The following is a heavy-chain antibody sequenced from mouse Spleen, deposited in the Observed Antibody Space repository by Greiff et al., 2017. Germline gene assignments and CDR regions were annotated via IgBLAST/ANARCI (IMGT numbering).Heavy chain of an antibody. CDR2: INPGSGGT. V-gene: IGHV1-54*01. Sequence: QVQLQQSGAELVRPGTSVKVSCKASGYAFTNYLIEWVKQRPGQGLEWIGVINPGSGGTNYNQKFKGKATLTVDKSSSTAYMQLSSLTSEDSAVYYCATVEVRRGYAMDYWGQGTSVTVSS. CDR3: ATVEVRRGYAMDY. CDR1: GYAFTNYL. J-gene: IGHJ4*01. D-gene: IGHD2-14*01.